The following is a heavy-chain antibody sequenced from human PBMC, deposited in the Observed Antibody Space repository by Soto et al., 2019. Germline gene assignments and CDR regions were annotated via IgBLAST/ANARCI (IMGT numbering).Heavy chain of an antibody. CDR2: ISWDGGST. D-gene: IGHD3-22*01. V-gene: IGHV3-43*01. J-gene: IGHJ6*02. CDR3: AKDDYYDHNYYGMDV. CDR1: GFTLDSYT. Sequence: GGSLTRSCAGSGFTLDSYTMHWVRQAPGKGLEWVSLISWDGGSTYYADSVKGRFTISRDNSKNSLYLQMNSLRTEDTALYYCAKDDYYDHNYYGMDVWGQGTTVTVSS.